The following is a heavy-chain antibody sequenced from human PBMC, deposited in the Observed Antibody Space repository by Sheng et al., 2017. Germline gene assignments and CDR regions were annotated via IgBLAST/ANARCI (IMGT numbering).Heavy chain of an antibody. J-gene: IGHJ3*02. D-gene: IGHD1-26*01. Sequence: QVQLVQSGAEVKKPGASVKISCKASGYTFTSYGISWVRQAPGQGLEWMGWISAFNGNTNYAQKVQGRVTMTTDTSTSTAYMELRNLKSDDTAVYYCARDRGAKDAFDIWGQGTMVTVSS. CDR3: ARDRGAKDAFDI. V-gene: IGHV1-18*01. CDR1: GYTFTSYG. CDR2: ISAFNGNT.